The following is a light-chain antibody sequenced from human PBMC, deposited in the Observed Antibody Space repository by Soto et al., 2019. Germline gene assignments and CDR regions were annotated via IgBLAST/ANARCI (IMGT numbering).Light chain of an antibody. J-gene: IGKJ2*01. CDR2: QTS. CDR1: QSLGREF. V-gene: IGKV3-20*01. CDR3: QHYGGSPAYT. Sequence: EIILTQSPGTLPLSPGERATLSCRGSQSLGREFLAWYQQKPGQAPRLLMYQTSSRASGVPDRFSGSVSGTDYTLTISGLEPEESAVYYCQHYGGSPAYTFGQGTKLEI.